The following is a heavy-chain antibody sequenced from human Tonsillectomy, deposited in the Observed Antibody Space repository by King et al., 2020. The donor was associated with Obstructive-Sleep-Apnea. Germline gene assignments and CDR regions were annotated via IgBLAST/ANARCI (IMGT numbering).Heavy chain of an antibody. Sequence: QLQESGPGLVKPSETLSLTCTVSGGSISSSSYYWGWIRQPPGKGLEWIGSIYYSGSTYYNPSLKSRVTISVDTSKNQFSLKLSSVTAADTAVYYCARDVQWEQWLGPLVDWGQGTLVTVSS. V-gene: IGHV4-39*07. D-gene: IGHD6-19*01. CDR3: ARDVQWEQWLGPLVD. J-gene: IGHJ4*02. CDR1: GGSISSSSYY. CDR2: IYYSGST.